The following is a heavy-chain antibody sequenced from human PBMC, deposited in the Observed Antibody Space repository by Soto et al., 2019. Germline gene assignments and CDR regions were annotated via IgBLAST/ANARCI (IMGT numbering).Heavy chain of an antibody. J-gene: IGHJ6*02. CDR2: IIPIFGTA. CDR1: RVAFSKFI. CDR3: AKVRYRSTMGYYYGMDV. V-gene: IGHV1-69*01. Sequence: QAQLEQSGGEVKKPGSSVKVSCKASRVAFSKFIVTWVRQAPGLGLEWVGGIIPIFGTANYAQKFQGRVTITADESTSTSYMEVNNLRYEDTAVYYCAKVRYRSTMGYYYGMDVWGQGTTVTVSS. D-gene: IGHD6-19*01.